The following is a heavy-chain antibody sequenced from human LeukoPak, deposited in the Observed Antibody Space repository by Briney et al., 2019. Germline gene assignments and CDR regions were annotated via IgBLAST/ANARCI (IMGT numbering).Heavy chain of an antibody. CDR3: VRDRLRYFDWLLSEVDAFDI. J-gene: IGHJ3*02. V-gene: IGHV3-7*03. CDR2: IKQDGSEK. CDR1: GFTFSSYW. D-gene: IGHD3-9*01. Sequence: GGSLRLSCAASGFTFSSYWMSWVRQAPGKGLEWVANIKQDGSEKYYVDSVKGRFTISRDNAKNSLYLQMNSLRAEDTAVYYCVRDRLRYFDWLLSEVDAFDIWGQGTMVTVSS.